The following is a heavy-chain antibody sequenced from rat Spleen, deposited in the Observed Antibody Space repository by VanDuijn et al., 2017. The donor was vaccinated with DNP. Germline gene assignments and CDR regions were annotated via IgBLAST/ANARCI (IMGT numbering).Heavy chain of an antibody. V-gene: IGHV5-7*01. CDR1: GFTFSDYY. CDR3: ARRGHNYDLDY. CDR2: ISYDGRNT. J-gene: IGHJ2*01. D-gene: IGHD1-7*01. Sequence: EVQLVESGGGLVQPGRSLKLSCAASGFTFSDYYMAWVRQAPKKGLEWVATISYDGRNTYHRDSVKGRFTLSRDNLKKTLYLQRDSLRSEDTATYYCARRGHNYDLDYWGQGVMVTVSS.